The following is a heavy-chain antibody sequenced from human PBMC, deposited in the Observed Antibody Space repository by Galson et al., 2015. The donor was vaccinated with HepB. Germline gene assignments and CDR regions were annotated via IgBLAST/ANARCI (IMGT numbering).Heavy chain of an antibody. V-gene: IGHV1-2*04. CDR1: GYTFTGYY. J-gene: IGHJ6*02. CDR2: INPNSDGT. CDR3: ARMGQGRLRHYGMDV. D-gene: IGHD5-24*01. Sequence: SVKVSCKASGYTFTGYYMHWVRQAPGQGLEWMGWINPNSDGTNYAQKFQGWVTMTRDTSISTAYMELSRLRSDDTAVYYCARMGQGRLRHYGMDVWGQGTAVTVSS.